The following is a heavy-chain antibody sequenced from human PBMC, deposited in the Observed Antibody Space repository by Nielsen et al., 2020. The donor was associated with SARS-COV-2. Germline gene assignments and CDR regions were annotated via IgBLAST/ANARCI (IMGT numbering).Heavy chain of an antibody. Sequence: GESLKISCEASGFPFSGYGMHWVRQAPGKGLEWVALIWHDGSKKYYAESVKGRFTISRDNSKNTLYVQMNSLRTEDTAVYFCARDPSRQITPFDFWGQGTLVTVSS. CDR3: ARDPSRQITPFDF. D-gene: IGHD2-15*01. CDR2: IWHDGSKK. J-gene: IGHJ4*02. V-gene: IGHV3-33*01. CDR1: GFPFSGYG.